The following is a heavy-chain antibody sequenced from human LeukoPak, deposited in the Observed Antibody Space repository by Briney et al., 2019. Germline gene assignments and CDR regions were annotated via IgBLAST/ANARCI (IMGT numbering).Heavy chain of an antibody. CDR2: ISPYNGNI. Sequence: GASVKVSCKASGYTFTGYYIHWVRQAPGQGLEWMGWISPYNGNINYAQKLQGRVTMTTDTSTNTAYMELRSLRSDDTAVYYCARDRDGGITLVRGVPDAFDIWGQGTMVTVSS. J-gene: IGHJ3*02. V-gene: IGHV1-18*04. CDR3: ARDRDGGITLVRGVPDAFDI. CDR1: GYTFTGYY. D-gene: IGHD3-10*01.